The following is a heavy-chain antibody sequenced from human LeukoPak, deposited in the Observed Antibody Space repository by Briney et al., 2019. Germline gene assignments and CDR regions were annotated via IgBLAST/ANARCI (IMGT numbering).Heavy chain of an antibody. CDR1: GFTFSSYG. CDR3: ARVHAYCGGDCYSAAFDI. J-gene: IGHJ3*02. D-gene: IGHD2-21*02. V-gene: IGHV3-33*01. Sequence: PGGSLRLSCAASGFTFSSYGMHWVRQAPGKGLEWVTVIWYDGSHKYYADSVKGRFTISRDNSKNTLYLQMNSLRVEDTAVYYCARVHAYCGGDCYSAAFDIWGQGTMVTVSS. CDR2: IWYDGSHK.